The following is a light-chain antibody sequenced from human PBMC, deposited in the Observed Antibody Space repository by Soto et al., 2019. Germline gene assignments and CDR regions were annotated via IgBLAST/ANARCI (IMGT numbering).Light chain of an antibody. J-gene: IGKJ1*01. CDR2: GAT. CDR3: QNYYSAPET. V-gene: IGKV1-27*01. CDR1: QGIGTY. Sequence: DIQMTQSPSSLSASIGDRVTIACRASQGIGTYLAWYQQKPGKVPKVLIYGATALHSGVPSRFSGSGSGAEVTLTITNVQPEDVATYYCQNYYSAPETFGQGTKVEIK.